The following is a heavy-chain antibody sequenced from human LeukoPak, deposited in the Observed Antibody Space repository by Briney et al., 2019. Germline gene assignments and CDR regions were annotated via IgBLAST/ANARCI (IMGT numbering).Heavy chain of an antibody. J-gene: IGHJ4*02. CDR3: ARDLAGPQDY. CDR1: GGSISSGSYY. Sequence: SETLSLTCTVSGGSISSGSYYWSWIRQPAGKGLEWIGRIYTSGSTNYNPSPKSRVTISVDTSKNQFSLKLSSVTAADTAVYYCARDLAGPQDYWGQGTLVTVSS. V-gene: IGHV4-61*02. CDR2: IYTSGST.